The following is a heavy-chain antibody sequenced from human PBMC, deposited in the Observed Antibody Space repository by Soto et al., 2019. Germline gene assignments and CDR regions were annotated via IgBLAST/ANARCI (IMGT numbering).Heavy chain of an antibody. J-gene: IGHJ5*02. CDR3: ASCESGSRQGFDT. CDR2: TYYSGST. Sequence: QVQLQESGPGLVKPSQTLSLTCTVSGGSISSGDYYWSWIRQHPGKGLEWIGYTYYSGSTYYQPSHQERVTXSXDXXTNHYTRRLSSVTAAATAEYSDASCESGSRQGFDTWGQGTLVTVSS. CDR1: GGSISSGDYY. D-gene: IGHD2-15*01. V-gene: IGHV4-31*03.